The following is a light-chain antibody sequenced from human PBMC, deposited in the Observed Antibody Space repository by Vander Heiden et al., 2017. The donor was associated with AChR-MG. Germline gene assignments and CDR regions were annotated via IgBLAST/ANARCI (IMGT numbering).Light chain of an antibody. J-gene: IGLJ2*01. CDR3: AAWDDSLNGVV. CDR1: SSNFGSNT. V-gene: IGLV1-44*01. CDR2: SRN. Sequence: SVLTQPPSASGTPGQSVTLSRSGSSSNFGSNTVNWYQQLPGTAPKLLIYSRNERPSGVRDRFSGSKSGTSASLAISGLQSEDEADYYCAAWDDSLNGVVFGGVTTLTVL.